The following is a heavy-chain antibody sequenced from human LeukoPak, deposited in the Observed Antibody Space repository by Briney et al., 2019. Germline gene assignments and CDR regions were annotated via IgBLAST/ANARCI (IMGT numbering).Heavy chain of an antibody. D-gene: IGHD6-25*01. CDR3: ARINGQRTSIDY. CDR1: GFTFNNFE. CDR2: ISSSGGAT. J-gene: IGHJ4*02. V-gene: IGHV3-48*03. Sequence: PGGSLRLSCLASGFTFNNFEITCVRQAPRKGLEWVSYISSSGGATYYAESMKGRFTISRDNAKNSVFLQMNGLRPSDTSVYYCARINGQRTSIDYWGQGTLVTVSS.